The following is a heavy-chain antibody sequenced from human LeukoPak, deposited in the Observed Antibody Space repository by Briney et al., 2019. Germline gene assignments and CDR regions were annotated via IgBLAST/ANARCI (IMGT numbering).Heavy chain of an antibody. CDR2: IYYSGST. J-gene: IGHJ4*02. D-gene: IGHD2-2*01. CDR1: GSSISSSSYY. CDR3: ARQGAGEVVVVPAAMLNFDY. V-gene: IGHV4-39*01. Sequence: SETLSLTCTVSGSSISSSSYYWGWIRQPPGKGLEWIGSIYYSGSTYYNPSLKSRVTISVDTSKNQFSLKLSSVTAADTAVYYCARQGAGEVVVVPAAMLNFDYWGQGTLVTVSS.